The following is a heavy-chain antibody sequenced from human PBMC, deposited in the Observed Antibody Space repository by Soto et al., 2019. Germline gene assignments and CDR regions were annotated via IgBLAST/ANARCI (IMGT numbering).Heavy chain of an antibody. Sequence: ASVKVSCKASGYTFTGYYVHWVREAPGQGLEWMGWINPETGGTSYAQKFQGRVTLSRDTYINTAYLELSSLRFDDAAVYFCARERFQVISDGMDVWGQGTTVTVSS. V-gene: IGHV1-2*02. CDR1: GYTFTGYY. D-gene: IGHD2-21*01. CDR3: ARERFQVISDGMDV. J-gene: IGHJ6*02. CDR2: INPETGGT.